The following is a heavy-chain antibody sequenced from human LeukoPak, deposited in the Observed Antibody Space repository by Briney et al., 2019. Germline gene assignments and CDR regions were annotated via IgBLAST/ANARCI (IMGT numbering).Heavy chain of an antibody. CDR1: GGTFSSYA. Sequence: ASVKVSCKASGGTFSSYAISWVRQAPGQGLEWMGRIIPILGIANYAQKLQGRVTITADKSTSTAYMDLSSLRSEDTAVYYCVITGDPTGDSSGYYRLKNDAFDIWGQGTMVTVSS. J-gene: IGHJ3*02. V-gene: IGHV1-69*04. CDR3: VITGDPTGDSSGYYRLKNDAFDI. D-gene: IGHD3-22*01. CDR2: IIPILGIA.